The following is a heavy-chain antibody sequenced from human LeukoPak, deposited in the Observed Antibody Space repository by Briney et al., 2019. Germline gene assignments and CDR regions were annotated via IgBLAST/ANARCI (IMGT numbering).Heavy chain of an antibody. D-gene: IGHD5-18*01. V-gene: IGHV3-21*01. J-gene: IGHJ5*02. Sequence: PGGSLRLSCAASGFTFSTYSMNWVRQAPGKGLEWVSSISGSSSYIYYADSVRGRSTISRDNAKNSLYLQMNSLRAEDTAVYYCARGQSYGWFDPWAQGTLVTVSS. CDR1: GFTFSTYS. CDR2: ISGSSSYI. CDR3: ARGQSYGWFDP.